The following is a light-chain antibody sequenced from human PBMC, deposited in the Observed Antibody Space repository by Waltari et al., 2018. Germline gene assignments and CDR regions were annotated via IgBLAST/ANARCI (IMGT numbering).Light chain of an antibody. CDR2: KAN. CDR3: LVYMGSGIWV. Sequence: QTVVTQEPSLSVSPGGTVTLTCALSLGSLSRTSYARWYQQTPGQPPRTLMYKANIRSSGVPDRFSGSSLGNKAALTITGAQADDESDYYCLVYMGSGIWVFGGGTKLTVL. V-gene: IGLV8-61*01. J-gene: IGLJ3*02. CDR1: LGSLSRTSY.